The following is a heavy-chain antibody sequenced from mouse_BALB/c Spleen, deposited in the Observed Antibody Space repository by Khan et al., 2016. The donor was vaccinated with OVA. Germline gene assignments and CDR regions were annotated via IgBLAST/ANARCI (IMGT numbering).Heavy chain of an antibody. CDR2: ISTNYGDA. CDR3: VRGGKFAY. Sequence: QVQLQQSGAELVRPGVSVKISCKASGYTFTDYAMHWVKQRHAKSLEWIGVISTNYGDADYNQKFQGKASMTVVRSSSTVYMELARLTSEDSAIYYCVRGGKFAYWGQGTLVTVSA. D-gene: IGHD1-1*02. J-gene: IGHJ3*01. CDR1: GYTFTDYA. V-gene: IGHV1S137*01.